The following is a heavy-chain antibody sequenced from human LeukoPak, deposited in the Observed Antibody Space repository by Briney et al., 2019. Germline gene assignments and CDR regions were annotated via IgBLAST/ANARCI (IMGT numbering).Heavy chain of an antibody. Sequence: GGSLRLSCAASGFTFSDYYMSWIRQAPGKGLEWVSYISSSGSTIYYADSVKGRFTISRDNAKNSLYLQMNSLRAEDTAVYYCARGNRGYSYGLSCNWFDPWGQGTLVTVSS. J-gene: IGHJ5*02. CDR3: ARGNRGYSYGLSCNWFDP. D-gene: IGHD5-18*01. V-gene: IGHV3-11*01. CDR1: GFTFSDYY. CDR2: ISSSGSTI.